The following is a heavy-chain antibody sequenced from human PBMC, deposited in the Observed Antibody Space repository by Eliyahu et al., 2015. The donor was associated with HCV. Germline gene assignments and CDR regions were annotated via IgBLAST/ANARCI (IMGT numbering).Heavy chain of an antibody. CDR1: GGTFNSYA. Sequence: QVQLVQSGAEVKKPGSSVKVSCKASGGTFNSYAISWVRQAPGQGLEWMGRIIPLLDVIHYAHTLQGRVTISADKSTSTAYMDLSSLTSEDTGIYYCARVDYGVNSFDYWGQGTLVTVSS. CDR3: ARVDYGVNSFDY. V-gene: IGHV1-69*04. CDR2: IIPLLDVI. D-gene: IGHD4-23*01. J-gene: IGHJ4*02.